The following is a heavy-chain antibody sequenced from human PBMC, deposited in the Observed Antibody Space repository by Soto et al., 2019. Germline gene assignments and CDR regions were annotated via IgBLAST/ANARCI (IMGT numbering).Heavy chain of an antibody. CDR3: ARRLYSSSRGGGQYYYYYMDV. J-gene: IGHJ6*03. D-gene: IGHD6-6*01. CDR1: GGSISSSSYY. V-gene: IGHV4-39*01. Sequence: SETLSLTCTVSGGSISSSSYYWGWIRQPPGKGLEWIGSIYYSGSTYYNPSLKSRVTISVDTSKNQFSLKLSSVTAADTAVYYCARRLYSSSRGGGQYYYYYMDVWGKGTTVTVSS. CDR2: IYYSGST.